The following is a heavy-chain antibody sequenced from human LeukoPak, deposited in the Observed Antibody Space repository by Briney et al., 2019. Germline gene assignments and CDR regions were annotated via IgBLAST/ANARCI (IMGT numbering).Heavy chain of an antibody. J-gene: IGHJ5*02. CDR1: GFTFSDYY. CDR3: TRGGSNFGP. D-gene: IGHD5-18*01. CDR2: ISGSGTTK. V-gene: IGHV3-11*04. Sequence: GGSLRLSCAASGFTFSDYYMSWIRQAPGKGLERVSYISGSGTTKSYADSVKGRFTISRDNAKNSLYLQMDSLRAEDTAVYYCTRGGSNFGPWGQGTLVAVSS.